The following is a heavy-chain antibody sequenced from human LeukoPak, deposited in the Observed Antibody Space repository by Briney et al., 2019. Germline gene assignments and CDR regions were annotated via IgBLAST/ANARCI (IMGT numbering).Heavy chain of an antibody. CDR2: ISYDGSNK. Sequence: PGGSLRLSCAASGFTFSSYAMHWVRQAPGKELECVAVISYDGSNKCYADSVKGRFTISRDNSKNTRYLQMNSLRTEDTAVYYCARDGGTDYGDYIDYWGQGTLVTVSS. CDR3: ARDGGTDYGDYIDY. CDR1: GFTFSSYA. J-gene: IGHJ4*02. D-gene: IGHD4-17*01. V-gene: IGHV3-30-3*01.